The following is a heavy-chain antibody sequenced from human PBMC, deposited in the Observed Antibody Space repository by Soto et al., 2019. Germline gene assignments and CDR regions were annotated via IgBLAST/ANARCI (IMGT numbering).Heavy chain of an antibody. D-gene: IGHD5-18*01. CDR3: AKDTVDTAMVHYFDY. CDR1: GFTFDDYA. Sequence: EVQLVESGGGLVQPGRSLRLSCAASGFTFDDYAMHWVRQAPGKGLEWVSGISWNSGSIGYADTVKGRFTISRDNAKNSLYLQMNSLRAEDTALYYCAKDTVDTAMVHYFDYWGQGTLVTVSS. V-gene: IGHV3-9*01. CDR2: ISWNSGSI. J-gene: IGHJ4*02.